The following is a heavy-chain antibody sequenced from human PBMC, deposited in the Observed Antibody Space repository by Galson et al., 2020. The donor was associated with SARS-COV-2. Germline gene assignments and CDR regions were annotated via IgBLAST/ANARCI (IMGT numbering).Heavy chain of an antibody. CDR2: FSYSGST. J-gene: IGHJ4*02. CDR1: GGSISSGTYY. Sequence: ASETLSLTCTISGGSISSGTYYWAWIRQPPGKALEWIGSFSYSGSTYYNPSLKSRVTVSLDTSKNQFSLNLSFVTAVDTAVYFCARQWRSDWFPASFHSWGQGSLVTVSS. CDR3: ARQWRSDWFPASFHS. V-gene: IGHV4-39*01. D-gene: IGHD6-19*01.